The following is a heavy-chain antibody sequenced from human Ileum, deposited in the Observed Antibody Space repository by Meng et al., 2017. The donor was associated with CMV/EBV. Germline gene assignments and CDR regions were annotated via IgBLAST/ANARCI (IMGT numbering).Heavy chain of an antibody. D-gene: IGHD5-12*01. J-gene: IGHJ4*02. CDR1: GSFSPYT. Sequence: QVQIPRWGAGLLKPSETLSLTCSLGGSFSPYTWSWIRQAPGKGLEWIGEINQYGSTNFNPSVKSRVTISRDTSKNQFSLRLNSVTAADAAVYYCVTADHHAIKYWGQGTLVTVSS. V-gene: IGHV4-34*02. CDR3: VTADHHAIKY. CDR2: INQYGST.